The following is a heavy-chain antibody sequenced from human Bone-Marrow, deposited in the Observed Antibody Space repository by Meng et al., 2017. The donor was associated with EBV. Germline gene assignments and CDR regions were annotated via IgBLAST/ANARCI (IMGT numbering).Heavy chain of an antibody. CDR1: GGTFSSYA. CDR2: IIPIFGTA. J-gene: IGHJ4*02. V-gene: IGHV1-69*06. CDR3: ARDTHDYGDLTFFDY. Sequence: VQLGEAGAEVKKPGSSVKVSCKASGGTFSSYAISWVRQAPGQGLEWMGGIIPIFGTANYAQKFQGRVTITADKSTSTAYMELSSLRSEDTAVYYCARDTHDYGDLTFFDYWGQGTLVTVSS. D-gene: IGHD4-17*01.